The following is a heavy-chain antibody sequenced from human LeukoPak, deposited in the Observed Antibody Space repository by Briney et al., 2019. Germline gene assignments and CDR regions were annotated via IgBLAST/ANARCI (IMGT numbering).Heavy chain of an antibody. CDR1: GNSISSGYY. V-gene: IGHV4-38-2*02. CDR3: ARAAITAAGRGWFDP. D-gene: IGHD6-13*01. J-gene: IGHJ5*02. Sequence: PSETLSLTCTVSGNSISSGYYWGWIRQPPAKGLQRIGSILHSGSTYYNPSLKSRVTISLDTSKNQFSLKLSSVSAADTALYYCARAAITAAGRGWFDPWGQGTLVTVSS. CDR2: ILHSGST.